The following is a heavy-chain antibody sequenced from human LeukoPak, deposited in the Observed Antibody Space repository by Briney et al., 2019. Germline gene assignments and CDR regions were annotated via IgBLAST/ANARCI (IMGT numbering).Heavy chain of an antibody. CDR2: VNESGGT. CDR1: IDSFSNYH. Sequence: SQTLSLTCAVYIDSFSNYHWNWIRQTPAKGMEWIGEVNESGGTNISPSLRSRVTISVDTSKNQFSLKLSSVTAADTAVYYCARLSRFDDYVWGSYRYTTLGEYFDYWGQGTLVTVSS. J-gene: IGHJ4*02. V-gene: IGHV4-34*01. D-gene: IGHD3-16*02. CDR3: ARLSRFDDYVWGSYRYTTLGEYFDY.